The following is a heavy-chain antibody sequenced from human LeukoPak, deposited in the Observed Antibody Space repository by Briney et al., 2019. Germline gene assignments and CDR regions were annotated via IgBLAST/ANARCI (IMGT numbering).Heavy chain of an antibody. CDR3: ASSIRYYDFWSGYYTSYYFDY. V-gene: IGHV5-51*01. CDR1: GYSFTSYW. D-gene: IGHD3-3*01. Sequence: GESLKISCKGSGYSFTSYWIGWVRQMPGKGLEWMGIIYPGDSDTRYGPSFQGQVTISADKSISTAYLQWSSLKASDTAMYYCASSIRYYDFWSGYYTSYYFDYWGQGTLVTVSS. CDR2: IYPGDSDT. J-gene: IGHJ4*02.